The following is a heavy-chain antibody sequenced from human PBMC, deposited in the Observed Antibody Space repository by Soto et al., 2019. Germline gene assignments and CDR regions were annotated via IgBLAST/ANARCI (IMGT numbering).Heavy chain of an antibody. D-gene: IGHD3-3*01. CDR1: GGTFSSYA. CDR3: AWSGYFHYYYYGMDV. J-gene: IGHJ6*02. CDR2: IIPIFGTA. V-gene: IGHV1-69*13. Sequence: SVKVSCKASGGTFSSYAISWVRQAPGQGLEWMGWIIPIFGTAYYAQKFQGRVTITADESTSTAYMELSSLRSEDTAVYYCAWSGYFHYYYYGMDVWGQGTTVTVS.